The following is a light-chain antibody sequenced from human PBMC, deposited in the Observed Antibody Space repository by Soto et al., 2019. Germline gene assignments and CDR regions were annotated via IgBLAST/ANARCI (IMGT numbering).Light chain of an antibody. J-gene: IGKJ2*01. CDR3: QQYNNWPPYT. CDR2: GAS. CDR1: QSVSNY. V-gene: IGKV3-15*01. Sequence: EIVMTQSPATLSVSPGERATLSCRASQSVSNYLAWYQQKPGQAPRLLIYGASTRATGVPARFSGSGSGAEFTLTISSLQSEDFAVYHCQQYNNWPPYTFGQGTNLEIK.